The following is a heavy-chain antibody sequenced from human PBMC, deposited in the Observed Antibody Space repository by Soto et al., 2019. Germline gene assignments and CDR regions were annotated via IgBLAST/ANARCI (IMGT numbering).Heavy chain of an antibody. CDR3: ARDGLMNYYDVNWFDP. J-gene: IGHJ5*02. CDR1: GGTFSSYA. CDR2: IIPIFGTA. Sequence: SVKVSCKASGGTFSSYAISWVRQAPGQGLEWMGGIIPIFGTANYAQKFQGRVTITADESTSTAYMELSSLRSEDTAVYYCARDGLMNYYDVNWFDPWGQGXLVTVYS. D-gene: IGHD3-22*01. V-gene: IGHV1-69*13.